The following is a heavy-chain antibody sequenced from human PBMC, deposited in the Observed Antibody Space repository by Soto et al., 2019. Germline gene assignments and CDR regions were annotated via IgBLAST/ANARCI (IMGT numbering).Heavy chain of an antibody. V-gene: IGHV1-69*01. CDR3: ARDGDYYDSSGFQRDYHYYGMDV. D-gene: IGHD3-22*01. Sequence: QVQLVQSGAEVKKPGCSVKVSCQASGGSFSDYAISWVRQAPGQGLEWMGGIIPMLGIADNAQKFQGRVIITADEYTSTVYMELSSRRSEDTAVYYCARDGDYYDSSGFQRDYHYYGMDVWGQGTTVTVAS. CDR1: GGSFSDYA. CDR2: IIPMLGIA. J-gene: IGHJ6*02.